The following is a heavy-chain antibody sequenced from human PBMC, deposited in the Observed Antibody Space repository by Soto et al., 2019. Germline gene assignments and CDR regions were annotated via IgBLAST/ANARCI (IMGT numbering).Heavy chain of an antibody. CDR1: GYTFTSYY. V-gene: IGHV1-46*03. D-gene: IGHD2-2*01. CDR2: INPRGGST. J-gene: IGHJ3*02. Sequence: QVQLVQSGAEVKKPGASVKISCKASGYTFTSYYIHWVRQAPGQGLEWMGIINPRGGSTSYAQKCQGRVTMTRDTSTSTVYMELSSLRSEDTAVYYCARGHCSSTSCYGLDAFDIWGQGTMVTVSS. CDR3: ARGHCSSTSCYGLDAFDI.